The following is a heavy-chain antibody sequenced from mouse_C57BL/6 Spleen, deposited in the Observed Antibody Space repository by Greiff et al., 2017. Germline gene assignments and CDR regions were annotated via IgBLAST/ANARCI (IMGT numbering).Heavy chain of an antibody. J-gene: IGHJ4*01. CDR3: ARYDYYAMDY. V-gene: IGHV1-54*01. CDR2: INPGSGGT. CDR1: GYAFTNYL. Sequence: VQLQQSGAELVRPGTSVKVSCKASGYAFTNYLIEWVKQRPGQGLEWIGVINPGSGGTNYNEKFKGKATLTADTSSSTAYMQLSSLTSEDSAVYFCARYDYYAMDYWGQGTSVTVSS.